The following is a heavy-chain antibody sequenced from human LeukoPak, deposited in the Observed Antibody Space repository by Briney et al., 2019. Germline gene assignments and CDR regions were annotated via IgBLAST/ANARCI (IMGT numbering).Heavy chain of an antibody. D-gene: IGHD7-27*01. J-gene: IGHJ4*02. CDR2: ISWNSGHI. Sequence: PGRCLRLSCAASGFTFDDYAMHWVRQAPGKGREWVSGISWNSGHIGYADSVKGRFTISRDNAKNSLYLQMNSLRAEDTALYYCAKSEYWGASYYFDYWGQGTLVTVSS. V-gene: IGHV3-9*01. CDR1: GFTFDDYA. CDR3: AKSEYWGASYYFDY.